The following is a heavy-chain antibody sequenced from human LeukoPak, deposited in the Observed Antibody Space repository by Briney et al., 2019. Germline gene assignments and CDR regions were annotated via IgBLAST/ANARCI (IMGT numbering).Heavy chain of an antibody. J-gene: IGHJ1*01. CDR2: ISWNSGSI. D-gene: IGHD1-26*01. V-gene: IGHV3-9*01. Sequence: SLRLSCAASGFTFDDYAMHWVRQAPRKGLEWVSGISWNSGSIGYADSVKGRFTISRDNAKNSLYLQMNSLRAEDTALYYCAKDIFPWELLSGYFQHWGQGTLVTVSS. CDR1: GFTFDDYA. CDR3: AKDIFPWELLSGYFQH.